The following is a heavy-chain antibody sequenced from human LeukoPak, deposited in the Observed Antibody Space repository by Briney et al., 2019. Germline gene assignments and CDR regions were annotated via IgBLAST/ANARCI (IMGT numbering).Heavy chain of an antibody. Sequence: SETLSLTCTVPGGSISSYYWSWIRQPPGKGLEWIGYIYYSGSTNYNPSLKSRVTISVDTSKNQFSLRLSSVTAADTAVYYCARGGYTSYYYYMDVWGEGTTVTVSS. D-gene: IGHD5-18*01. J-gene: IGHJ6*03. CDR2: IYYSGST. V-gene: IGHV4-59*01. CDR3: ARGGYTSYYYYMDV. CDR1: GGSISSYY.